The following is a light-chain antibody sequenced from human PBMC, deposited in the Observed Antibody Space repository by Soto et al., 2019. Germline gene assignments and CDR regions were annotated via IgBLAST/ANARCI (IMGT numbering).Light chain of an antibody. Sequence: EIVLTQSPGTLPLSPGERATLSCRASQSVSSSYLAWYQQKPGQAPRLLIYGASRRATGIPDRFSGRGSGADFTLTISSLEPEDFAMYYCQKYDGTGTFGQGTKVDIK. CDR2: GAS. CDR3: QKYDGTGT. V-gene: IGKV3-20*01. CDR1: QSVSSSY. J-gene: IGKJ1*01.